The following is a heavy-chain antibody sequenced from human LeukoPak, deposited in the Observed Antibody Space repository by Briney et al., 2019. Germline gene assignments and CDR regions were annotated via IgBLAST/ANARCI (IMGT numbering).Heavy chain of an antibody. CDR2: INPNSGGT. Sequence: ASVKVSCKASGYTFTGYYMHWVRQAPGQGLEWMGWINPNSGGTNYAQKFQGRVTMTRDTSISTACMELSRLRFDDTAVYYCANIRGYCSGGSCSDYWGQGTLVTVSS. J-gene: IGHJ4*02. CDR3: ANIRGYCSGGSCSDY. D-gene: IGHD2-15*01. CDR1: GYTFTGYY. V-gene: IGHV1-2*02.